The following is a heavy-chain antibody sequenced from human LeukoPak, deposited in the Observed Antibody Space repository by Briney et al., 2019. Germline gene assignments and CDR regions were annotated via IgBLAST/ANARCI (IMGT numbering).Heavy chain of an antibody. J-gene: IGHJ4*02. CDR3: ARGITIFGVVIGYFDY. CDR1: GFTFSSYN. D-gene: IGHD3-3*01. V-gene: IGHV3-21*01. CDR2: ISSSSDYI. Sequence: KAGGSLRLSCAASGFTFSSYNMNWVRQAPGKGLEWVSSISSSSDYIYYADSVKGRFTISRDNAKNSLYLQMNSLRAEDTAVYYCARGITIFGVVIGYFDYWGQGTLVTVSS.